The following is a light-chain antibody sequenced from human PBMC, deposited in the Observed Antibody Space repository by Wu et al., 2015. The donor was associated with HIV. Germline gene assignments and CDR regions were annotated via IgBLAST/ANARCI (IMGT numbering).Light chain of an antibody. CDR1: QDIGNF. CDR2: AAS. CDR3: QKYNTAPWT. V-gene: IGKV1-27*01. J-gene: IGKJ1*01. Sequence: DIQMTHSPPSLSASVGDRVTITCRASQDIGNFLNWYQQKPGKAPKLLIYAASTLHSGAPSRFSGSRSGAHFTLTISSLQPEDVATYYCQKYNTAPWTFGQGTKVEMK.